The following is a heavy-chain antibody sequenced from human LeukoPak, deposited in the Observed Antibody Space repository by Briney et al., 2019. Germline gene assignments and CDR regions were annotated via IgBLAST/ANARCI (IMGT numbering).Heavy chain of an antibody. D-gene: IGHD6-19*01. V-gene: IGHV3-23*01. CDR3: AKDSVAAPRYYFDY. CDR2: ISGSGFAT. Sequence: GGSLRLSCAASAFTFSNYAMSWLRQAPGQGLEWVTGISGSGFATYYADSVKGRFTISRDNSKNTLYLQMNSLRAEDTAVYYCAKDSVAAPRYYFDYWGQGTQVTVSS. J-gene: IGHJ4*02. CDR1: AFTFSNYA.